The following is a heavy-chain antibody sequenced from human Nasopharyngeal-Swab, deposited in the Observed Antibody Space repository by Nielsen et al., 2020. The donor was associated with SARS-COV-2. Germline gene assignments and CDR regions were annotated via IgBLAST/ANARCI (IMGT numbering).Heavy chain of an antibody. CDR2: LHSGGST. Sequence: LKISCAASRFTVSSHYMSWVRQAPGKGLEWVSVLHSGGSTYCADSVKGRFTIAIHNSKNTLYLQMNSLRAEDPAVYYCARYGAGTTRKNGWFDPWGQGTLVTVSS. CDR3: ARYGAGTTRKNGWFDP. J-gene: IGHJ5*02. CDR1: RFTVSSHY. V-gene: IGHV3-66*01. D-gene: IGHD3-10*01.